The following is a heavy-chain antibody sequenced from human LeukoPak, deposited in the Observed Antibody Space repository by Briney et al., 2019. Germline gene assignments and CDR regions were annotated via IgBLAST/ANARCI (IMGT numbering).Heavy chain of an antibody. Sequence: ASVKVSCKASGYTFTGYYMHWVRQAPGQGLEWMGRINPHSGGTNYAQKFQGRVTMTRDTSISTAYMELSRLRSDDTAVYYCATILIAAAGPGDYWGQGTLVTVSS. V-gene: IGHV1-2*06. CDR1: GYTFTGYY. CDR3: ATILIAAAGPGDY. D-gene: IGHD6-13*01. J-gene: IGHJ4*02. CDR2: INPHSGGT.